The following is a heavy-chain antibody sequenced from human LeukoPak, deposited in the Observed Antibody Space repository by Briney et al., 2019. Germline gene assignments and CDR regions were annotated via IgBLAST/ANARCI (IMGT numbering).Heavy chain of an antibody. CDR2: IYSSGST. V-gene: IGHV4-61*02. CDR3: ARMHTYYYGSGSYSD. CDR1: GGSISSVSLY. J-gene: IGHJ4*02. D-gene: IGHD3-10*01. Sequence: PSETLSLTCTVSGGSISSVSLYWNWIRQPAGKGLEWIGRIYSSGSTHYNPSLKSRVTISLDTSKNQFSLKLSSVTAADTAVYYCARMHTYYYGSGSYSDWGQGTLVTVSS.